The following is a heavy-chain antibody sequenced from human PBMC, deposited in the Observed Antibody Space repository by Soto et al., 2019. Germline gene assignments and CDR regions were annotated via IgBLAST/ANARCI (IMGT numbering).Heavy chain of an antibody. Sequence: EVRLVESGGGLVKPGGSLRLSCAASGFTFTRYSMNWVRQAPGKGLEWVSSISSTTNYIYYGDSMKVRFTISRDNANNSLYLEMNSLRAEDTAVYYCARESEDLTSNFDYWGQGTLVTVSS. V-gene: IGHV3-21*06. J-gene: IGHJ4*02. CDR2: ISSTTNYI. CDR3: ARESEDLTSNFDY. CDR1: GFTFTRYS.